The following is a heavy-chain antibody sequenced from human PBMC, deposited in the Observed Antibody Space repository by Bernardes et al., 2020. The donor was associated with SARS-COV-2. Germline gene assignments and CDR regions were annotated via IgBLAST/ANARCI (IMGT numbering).Heavy chain of an antibody. D-gene: IGHD6-19*01. J-gene: IGHJ6*02. CDR2: ISSGGVST. CDR3: ARADFSGWDPDYGLDV. V-gene: IGHV3-64*02. Sequence: GGSLRLSCAASGFTFSSSAMHWVRQAPGKGLEYVAGISSGGVSTTYADSVKGRVTISRDNFKNTLYLQMGSLRPEDTAVYYCARADFSGWDPDYGLDVWGQGTTVTVSS. CDR1: GFTFSSSA.